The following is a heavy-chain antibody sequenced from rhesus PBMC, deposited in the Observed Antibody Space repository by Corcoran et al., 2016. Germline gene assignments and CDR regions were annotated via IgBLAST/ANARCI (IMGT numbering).Heavy chain of an antibody. Sequence: QVPLPESGPGLLTPSETLSLTCPVSGGSFRSYRWHWIRQPPGQGLEWIGEINGYSGSTNYNPSLQSRVTISKDVSKNQFSLRLTSVTAADTAVYYCTSPIRYRFDVWGPGVLVSVSS. V-gene: IGHV4-80*01. CDR2: INGYSGST. CDR1: GGSFRSYR. CDR3: TSPIRYRFDV. D-gene: IGHD4-29*01. J-gene: IGHJ5-1*01.